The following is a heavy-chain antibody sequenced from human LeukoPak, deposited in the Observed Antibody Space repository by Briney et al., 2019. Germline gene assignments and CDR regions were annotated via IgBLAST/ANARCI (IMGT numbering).Heavy chain of an antibody. CDR3: VRNRYNLDV. V-gene: IGHV3-7*01. CDR2: IKQDGSEK. Sequence: GGSLRLSCAVSGLILSNNSMTWVRQAPGKGLEWVASIKQDGSEKYYVASVKGRFTISRDNAKNSLYLEMNSLRAGDTALYYCVRNRYNLDVWGQGTTVTVSS. D-gene: IGHD1-1*01. J-gene: IGHJ6*02. CDR1: GLILSNNS.